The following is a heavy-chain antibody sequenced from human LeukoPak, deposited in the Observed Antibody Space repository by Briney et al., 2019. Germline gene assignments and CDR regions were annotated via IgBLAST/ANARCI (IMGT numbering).Heavy chain of an antibody. J-gene: IGHJ4*02. CDR1: GFTFSSYE. CDR2: ISSSGSTK. CDR3: ARTQPTHDSKGQIFDY. Sequence: WGSLRLSSAASGFTFSSYEMNWVRQAPGKGLEWVPYISSSGSTKYYADSVKGRFTISRDNAKNSLYLQMNSLRAEDTAVYNCARTQPTHDSKGQIFDYWGQGTLVTVSS. D-gene: IGHD3-22*01. V-gene: IGHV3-48*03.